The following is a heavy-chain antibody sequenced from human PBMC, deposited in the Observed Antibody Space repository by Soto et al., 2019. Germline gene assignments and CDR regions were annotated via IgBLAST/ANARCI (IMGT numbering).Heavy chain of an antibody. V-gene: IGHV3-13*01. CDR1: GFTFSSYD. D-gene: IGHD5-12*01. CDR2: IGTAGDT. CDR3: ARGPGALRGFDI. Sequence: GGSLRLSCAASGFTFSSYDMHWVRQATGKGLEWVSAIGTAGDTYYPGSVKGRFTISRENAKNSLYLQMNSLRAEDTAVYYCARGPGALRGFDIWGQGTMVTVSS. J-gene: IGHJ3*02.